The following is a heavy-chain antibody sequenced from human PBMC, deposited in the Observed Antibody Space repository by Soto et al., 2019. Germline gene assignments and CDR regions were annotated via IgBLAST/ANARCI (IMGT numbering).Heavy chain of an antibody. D-gene: IGHD2-2*01. J-gene: IGHJ5*02. V-gene: IGHV4-31*03. CDR2: IYYSGST. CDR3: AREVVVPAAKGRWFDP. Sequence: QVQLQESGPGLVKPSQTLSLTCTVSGGSISSGGYYWSWIRQHPGKGLEWIGYIYYSGSTYYNPSLKSRVTISVDTPKNQFSLKLSSVTAADTAVYYCAREVVVPAAKGRWFDPWGQGTLVTVSS. CDR1: GGSISSGGYY.